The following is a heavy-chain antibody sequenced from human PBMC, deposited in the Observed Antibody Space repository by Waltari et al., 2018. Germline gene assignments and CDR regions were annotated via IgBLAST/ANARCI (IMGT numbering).Heavy chain of an antibody. D-gene: IGHD7-27*01. CDR3: TTLDAPWGG. CDR1: GFGFTAAW. V-gene: IGHV3-15*01. Sequence: EVQMVESGGGSVKPGDSLRLSCVASGFGFTAAWLTWVRQAPGKGLEWVGRMKSQNDGATTDFAASVRGRFSISRDDSQNMVFLQMNSLRVEDTALYYCTTLDAPWGGWGHGTLVTVSS. J-gene: IGHJ4*01. CDR2: MKSQNDGATT.